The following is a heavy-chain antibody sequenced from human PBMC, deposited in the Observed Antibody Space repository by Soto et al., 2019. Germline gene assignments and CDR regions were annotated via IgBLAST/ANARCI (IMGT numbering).Heavy chain of an antibody. J-gene: IGHJ6*02. Sequence: ASVKVSCKASGYTFTGYYMHWVRQAPGQGLEWMGWINPNSGGTNYAQKFQGWVTMTRDTSISTAYMELSRLRSDDTAVYYCARDQRDGSGKLVGMDVWGQGTTVTVS. CDR1: GYTFTGYY. CDR3: ARDQRDGSGKLVGMDV. V-gene: IGHV1-2*04. CDR2: INPNSGGT. D-gene: IGHD3-10*01.